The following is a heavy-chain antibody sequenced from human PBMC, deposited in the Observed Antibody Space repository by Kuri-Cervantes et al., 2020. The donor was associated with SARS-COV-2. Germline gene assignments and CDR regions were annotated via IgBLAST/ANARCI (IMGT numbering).Heavy chain of an antibody. CDR3: ARDLIFVAYNRGTGAFDI. J-gene: IGHJ3*02. CDR2: ISYDGSNK. V-gene: IGHV3-30-3*01. Sequence: GESLKISCAASGFTFSSYWMSWVRQAPGKGLEWVAVISYDGSNKYYADSVKGRFTISRDNSKNPLYLQMNSLRAEDTALYYCARDLIFVAYNRGTGAFDIWGQGTMVTVSS. D-gene: IGHD3-10*01. CDR1: GFTFSSYW.